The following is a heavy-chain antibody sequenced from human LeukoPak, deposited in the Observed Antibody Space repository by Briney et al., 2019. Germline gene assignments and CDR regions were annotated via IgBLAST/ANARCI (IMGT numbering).Heavy chain of an antibody. J-gene: IGHJ5*02. D-gene: IGHD2-15*01. V-gene: IGHV3-74*01. CDR1: GFTLSSYW. CDR3: VRGGESTWS. Sequence: GGSLRLSCAASGFTLSSYWMHWVRQAPGKGLVWVSRINTDGSSTSYADSVKGRFTISRDDAKNTLYLQMNSLRAEDTAVYYCVRGGESTWSWGQGTLVTVSS. CDR2: INTDGSST.